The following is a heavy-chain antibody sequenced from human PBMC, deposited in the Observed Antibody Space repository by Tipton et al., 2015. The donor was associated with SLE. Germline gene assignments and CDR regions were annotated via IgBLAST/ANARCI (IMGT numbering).Heavy chain of an antibody. Sequence: LRLSCAVYGGSFSGFYWNWIRQPPGKGLEWIGEINHSGSTNYNPSLKSRVTISVDTSKNQFSLKLRSVTAADTAVYYCARESGVSDAFDIWGQGTMVTVSS. CDR3: ARESGVSDAFDI. CDR2: INHSGST. CDR1: GGSFSGFY. J-gene: IGHJ3*02. V-gene: IGHV4-34*01. D-gene: IGHD2-8*01.